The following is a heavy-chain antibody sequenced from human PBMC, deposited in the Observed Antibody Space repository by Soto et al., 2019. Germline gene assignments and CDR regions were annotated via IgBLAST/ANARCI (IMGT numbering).Heavy chain of an antibody. V-gene: IGHV4-39*01. J-gene: IGHJ4*02. CDR3: ARHRHDFWSGSTPYYFDY. D-gene: IGHD3-3*01. CDR2: IYYSGST. Sequence: SETLSLTCTVSGGSISSSSYYWGWIRQPPGEGLEWIGSIYYSGSTYYNPSLKSRVTISVDTSKNQFSLKLSSVTAADTAVYYCARHRHDFWSGSTPYYFDYWGQGTLVTVSS. CDR1: GGSISSSSYY.